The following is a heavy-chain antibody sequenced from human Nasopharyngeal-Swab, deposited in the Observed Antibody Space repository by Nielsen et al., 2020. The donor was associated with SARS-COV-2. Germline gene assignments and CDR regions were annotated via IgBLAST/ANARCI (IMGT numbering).Heavy chain of an antibody. Sequence: GGSLRLSCAASGFTFSSYDMHWVRQAPGKGLEWVSAIGTAGDPYYPGSVKGRFTISRENAKNSLYLQMNSLRAGDTAVYYCARGRYCSGGSCGAYMDVWGKGTTVTVSS. V-gene: IGHV3-13*05. CDR2: IGTAGDP. CDR3: ARGRYCSGGSCGAYMDV. D-gene: IGHD2-15*01. J-gene: IGHJ6*03. CDR1: GFTFSSYD.